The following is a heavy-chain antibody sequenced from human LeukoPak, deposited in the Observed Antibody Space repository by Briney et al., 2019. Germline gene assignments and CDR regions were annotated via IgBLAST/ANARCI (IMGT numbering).Heavy chain of an antibody. Sequence: GGSLRLSCAASRFTFSDYWMTWVRQAPGKGLEWVANINQPGRAEYYADSVKGRFTIPKDNARNSLYLQMNSLRVEDTAVYYCARDYYTSGSHDYWGQGTLVTVSS. J-gene: IGHJ4*02. CDR3: ARDYYTSGSHDY. D-gene: IGHD3-10*01. V-gene: IGHV3-7*01. CDR2: INQPGRAE. CDR1: RFTFSDYW.